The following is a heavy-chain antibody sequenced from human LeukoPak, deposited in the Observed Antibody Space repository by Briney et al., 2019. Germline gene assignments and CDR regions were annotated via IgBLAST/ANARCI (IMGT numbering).Heavy chain of an antibody. CDR3: ARDGYNYVLDY. J-gene: IGHJ4*02. CDR1: GFTFSSYW. D-gene: IGHD5-24*01. CDR2: IKQDESEK. Sequence: QPGWSLRLSCAASGFTFSSYWMNWVRQAPGKGLEWVANIKQDESEKYYVDSVKGRFTISRDNAKNSLYLQMNSLRAEDTAVYYCARDGYNYVLDYWGQGTLVTVSS. V-gene: IGHV3-7*01.